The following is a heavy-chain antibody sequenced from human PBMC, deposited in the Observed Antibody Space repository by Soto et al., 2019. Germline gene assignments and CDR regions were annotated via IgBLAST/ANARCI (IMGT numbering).Heavy chain of an antibody. CDR2: IGVGGGDR. CDR3: ARVRFGELV. D-gene: IGHD3-10*01. J-gene: IGHJ4*02. Sequence: EVQLLESGGGLVQPGGSLRLSCAASGFTFSSYAMSWVRQAPGKGLEWVSIIGVGGGDRYYLESVKGRFTISRDNSRDTLYLEMNSLRDEDTAVYYCARVRFGELVWGQGTLVTVSS. V-gene: IGHV3-23*01. CDR1: GFTFSSYA.